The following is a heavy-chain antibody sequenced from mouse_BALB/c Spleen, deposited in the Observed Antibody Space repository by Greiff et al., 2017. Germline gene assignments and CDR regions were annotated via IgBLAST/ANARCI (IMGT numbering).Heavy chain of an antibody. Sequence: QVQLKQPGAELVKPGAPVKLSCKASGYTFTSYWMNWVKQRPGRGLEWIGRIDPSDSETHYNQKFKDKATLTVDKSSSTAYIQLSSLTSEDSAVYYCAREDYYGSSYSWGQGTLVTVSA. V-gene: IGHV1-69*02. D-gene: IGHD1-1*01. CDR1: GYTFTSYW. CDR3: AREDYYGSSYS. J-gene: IGHJ3*01. CDR2: IDPSDSET.